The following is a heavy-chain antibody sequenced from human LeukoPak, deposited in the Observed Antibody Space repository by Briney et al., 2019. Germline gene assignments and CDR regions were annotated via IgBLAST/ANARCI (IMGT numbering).Heavy chain of an antibody. CDR2: ISSSGGTI. V-gene: IGHV3-48*03. D-gene: IGHD3-22*01. J-gene: IGHJ4*02. Sequence: GESLRLSCAASGFTFSNYEMNWVRQAPGKGLEWVSYISSSGGTIYYADSVKGRFTISRDNAKNSLYLQMNSLRAEDTAVYYCARNYYDSSGYYSPALGYWGQGTLVTVSS. CDR1: GFTFSNYE. CDR3: ARNYYDSSGYYSPALGY.